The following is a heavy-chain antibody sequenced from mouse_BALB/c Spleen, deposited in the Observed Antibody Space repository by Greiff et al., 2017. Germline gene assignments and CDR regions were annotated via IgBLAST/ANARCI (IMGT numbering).Heavy chain of an antibody. CDR1: GYTFTSYT. Sequence: VQLQESGAELARPGASVKMSCKASGYTFTSYTMHWVKQRPGQGLEWIGYINPSSGYTNYNQKFKDKATLTADKSSSTAYMQLSSLTSEDSAVYYCARSADYPAWFAYWGQGTLVTVSA. CDR2: INPSSGYT. V-gene: IGHV1-4*01. D-gene: IGHD2-4*01. J-gene: IGHJ3*01. CDR3: ARSADYPAWFAY.